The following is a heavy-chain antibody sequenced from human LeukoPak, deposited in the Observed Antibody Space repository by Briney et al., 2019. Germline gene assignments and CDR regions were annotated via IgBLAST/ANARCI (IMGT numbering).Heavy chain of an antibody. CDR2: VRTNSYGGTT. V-gene: IGHV3-49*04. Sequence: GGSLTLAWVVATFTSGNHTLNCVRQPAGRGLDWVGVVRTNSYGGTTEYAASVKGRFTISRDESKSVAYLHVVSLKNDDTAMYYCSRGSSYINYFHFWGQGTLVTVSS. J-gene: IGHJ4*02. D-gene: IGHD3-10*01. CDR3: SRGSSYINYFHF. CDR1: TFTSGNHT.